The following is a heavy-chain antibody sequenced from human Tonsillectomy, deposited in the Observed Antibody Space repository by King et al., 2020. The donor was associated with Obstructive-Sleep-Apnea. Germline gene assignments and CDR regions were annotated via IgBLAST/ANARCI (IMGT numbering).Heavy chain of an antibody. CDR1: GGSISSYY. CDR2: IYYSGRT. V-gene: IGHV4-59*08. J-gene: IGHJ4*02. Sequence: QLQESGPGLVKPSETLSLTCTVSGGSISSYYWNWIRQPPGKGLEWIGYIYYSGRTNYNPSLKSRVTISVDTSKNQFSLKFSSVTAADTAVYYCARFPQKGPYGSGSSIDYWGQGTLVTVSS. CDR3: ARFPQKGPYGSGSSIDY. D-gene: IGHD3-10*01.